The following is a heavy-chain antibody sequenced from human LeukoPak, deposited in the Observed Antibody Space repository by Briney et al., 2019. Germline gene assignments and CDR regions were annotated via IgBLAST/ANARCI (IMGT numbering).Heavy chain of an antibody. V-gene: IGHV1-69*05. CDR2: IIPGFDTA. CDR3: ARDRSFSSPDAFDI. Sequence: ASVKVSCKASGYTFTSYDINWVRQATGQGLEWMGGIIPGFDTANSAQKFQGRVTITTDESTSTAYMELSSLRSEDTAVYYCARDRSFSSPDAFDIWGQGTMVTVSS. J-gene: IGHJ3*02. CDR1: GYTFTSYD. D-gene: IGHD6-6*01.